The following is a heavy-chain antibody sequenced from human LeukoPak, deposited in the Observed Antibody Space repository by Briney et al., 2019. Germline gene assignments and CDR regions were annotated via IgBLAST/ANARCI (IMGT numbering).Heavy chain of an antibody. V-gene: IGHV1-18*01. Sequence: ASVKVSCKASGYTFTSFGISWVRQAPGQGLEWMGWITAYSGDTNYAQKFQGRVTMTTDTSTSTAYMELRSLRSDDTAVYYCARGGELISSSRFDYWGQGTLVTVSS. J-gene: IGHJ4*02. CDR2: ITAYSGDT. CDR3: ARGGELISSSRFDY. D-gene: IGHD6-6*01. CDR1: GYTFTSFG.